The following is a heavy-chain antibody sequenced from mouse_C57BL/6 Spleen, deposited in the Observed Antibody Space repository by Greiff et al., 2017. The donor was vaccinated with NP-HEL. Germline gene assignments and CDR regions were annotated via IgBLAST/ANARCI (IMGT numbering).Heavy chain of an antibody. CDR3: ARGSYYYGSSFPWFAY. Sequence: QVQLQQSGAELVKPGASVKMSCKASGYTFTTYPIEWMKQNHGKSLEWIGNFHPYNDDTKYNEKFKGKATLTVEKSSSTVYLELCRLTSDDSAVYYCARGSYYYGSSFPWFAYWGQGTLVTVSA. D-gene: IGHD1-1*01. J-gene: IGHJ3*01. V-gene: IGHV1-47*01. CDR2: FHPYNDDT. CDR1: GYTFTTYP.